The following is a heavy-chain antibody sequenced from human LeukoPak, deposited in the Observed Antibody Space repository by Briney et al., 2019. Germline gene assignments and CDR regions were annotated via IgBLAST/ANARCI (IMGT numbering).Heavy chain of an antibody. V-gene: IGHV4-59*08. CDR3: ARRNYYYDSSGYLDAFDI. J-gene: IGHJ3*02. Sequence: SETLSLTCTVSGGSISSYYWSWIRQPPGKGLEWIGYIYYSGSTNYNPSLKSRVTISVDTSKNRFSLKLSSVTAADTAVYYCARRNYYYDSSGYLDAFDIWGQGTMVTVSS. CDR1: GGSISSYY. CDR2: IYYSGST. D-gene: IGHD3-22*01.